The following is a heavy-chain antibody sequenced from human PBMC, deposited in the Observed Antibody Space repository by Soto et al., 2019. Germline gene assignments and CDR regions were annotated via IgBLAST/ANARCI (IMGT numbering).Heavy chain of an antibody. CDR1: GGSFSGYY. D-gene: IGHD3-9*01. Sequence: SETLSLTCAVYGGSFSGYYWSWIRQPPGKGLEWIGEINHSGSTNYNPSLKSRVTISVDTSKNQFSLKLSSVTAADTAVYYCARGANHYDILTGLDYWGQGNLVTVSS. CDR3: ARGANHYDILTGLDY. V-gene: IGHV4-34*01. J-gene: IGHJ4*02. CDR2: INHSGST.